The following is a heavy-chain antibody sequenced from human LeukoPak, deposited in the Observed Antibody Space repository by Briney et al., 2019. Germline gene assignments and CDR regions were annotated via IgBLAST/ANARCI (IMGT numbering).Heavy chain of an antibody. CDR3: ARSDIVLVPAAPFDY. V-gene: IGHV4-4*07. CDR2: IYTSGST. Sequence: SETLSLTCTVSGGSISSYYWSWIRQPAGKGLEWIGRIYTSGSTNYNPSLESRVTISVDKSKNQLSLKLRSVTAADTAMYYCARSDIVLVPAAPFDYWGQETLATVSS. J-gene: IGHJ4*02. CDR1: GGSISSYY. D-gene: IGHD2-2*01.